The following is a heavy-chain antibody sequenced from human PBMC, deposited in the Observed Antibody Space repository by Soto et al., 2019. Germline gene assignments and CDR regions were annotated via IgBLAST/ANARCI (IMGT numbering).Heavy chain of an antibody. J-gene: IGHJ4*02. D-gene: IGHD1-7*01. Sequence: PSAPLCLTCTVAGGSIVGYCWSWIRQPPGKGLEWIVYIYYSGSTNYNPSLKSRVTISVDTSKNQFSLKLSSVTAADTAVYYCARGATRTTGYRGQATLVTVSS. CDR3: ARGATRTTGY. CDR1: GGSIVGYC. V-gene: IGHV4-59*01. CDR2: IYYSGST.